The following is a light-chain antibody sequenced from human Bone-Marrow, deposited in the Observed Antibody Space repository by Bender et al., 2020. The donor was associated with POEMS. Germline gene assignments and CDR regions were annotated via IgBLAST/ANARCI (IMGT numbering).Light chain of an antibody. CDR2: LSH. CDR3: AVWDDSLNGWV. V-gene: IGLV1-44*01. J-gene: IGLJ3*02. Sequence: QSVLTQPPSASGTPGQRVTISCSGGSSNIGAHAVNWYQHLPGPPPKLLIYLSHRRPSEVPDRFSGSRSGTSASLAISGLQSEDGADYYCAVWDDSLNGWVFGGGTKLTVL. CDR1: SSNIGAHA.